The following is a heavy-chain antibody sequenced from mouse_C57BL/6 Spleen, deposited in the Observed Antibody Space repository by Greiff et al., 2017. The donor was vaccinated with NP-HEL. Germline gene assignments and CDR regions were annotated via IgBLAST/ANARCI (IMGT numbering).Heavy chain of an antibody. V-gene: IGHV14-3*01. CDR3: AAGGYDDYDGFDY. J-gene: IGHJ2*01. Sequence: EVQLQESVAELVRPGASVKLSCTASGFNIKNTYMHWVKQRPEQGLEWIGRIDPANGNTKYAPKFQGKATITADTSSNTAYLQLSSLTSEDTAIYYCAAGGYDDYDGFDYWGQGTTLTVSS. D-gene: IGHD2-4*01. CDR2: IDPANGNT. CDR1: GFNIKNTY.